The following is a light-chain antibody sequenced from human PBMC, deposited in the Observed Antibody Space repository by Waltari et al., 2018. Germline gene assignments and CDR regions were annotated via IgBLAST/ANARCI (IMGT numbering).Light chain of an antibody. Sequence: EIVLTQSPGTLSLSPGERATLSCRASQSVSSSYLAWYQQKRGQAPRLLIYGTSSRATGIPDRFSGSGSGTDFSLTLRRLEPEDFAVYYCQQYRTSLTFGGGTKVEIK. V-gene: IGKV3-20*01. J-gene: IGKJ4*01. CDR1: QSVSSSY. CDR3: QQYRTSLT. CDR2: GTS.